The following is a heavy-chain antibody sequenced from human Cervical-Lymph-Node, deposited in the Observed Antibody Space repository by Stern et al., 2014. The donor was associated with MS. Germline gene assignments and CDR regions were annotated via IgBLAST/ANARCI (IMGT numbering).Heavy chain of an antibody. CDR2: INPKNCGT. J-gene: IGHJ4*02. CDR1: GYTFSDSY. CDR3: ARGGDTVDFDY. Sequence: QVQLVQSGAEVKKPGASVKVSCKASGYTFSDSYMHWVRQAPGQGLEWMGWINPKNCGTNYAQRFQGWVTLTSDTSVSTFYMDLSRLKSDDTAVYYCARGGDTVDFDYWGQGTLVTVSS. V-gene: IGHV1-2*04. D-gene: IGHD4-23*01.